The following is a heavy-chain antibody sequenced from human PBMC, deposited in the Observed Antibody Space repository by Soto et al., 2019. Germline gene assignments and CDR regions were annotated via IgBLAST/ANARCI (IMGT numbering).Heavy chain of an antibody. CDR1: GGSISSGGYS. CDR2: IYYSGST. J-gene: IGHJ5*02. V-gene: IGHV4-30-2*03. Sequence: SETLSLTCAVSGGSISSGGYSWSWIRQPPGKGLEWIGCIYYSGSTYYNASLQSRVTISVDTSKNQFSLKLSSVTAADTAVYYCARHPSDFWFDPWGQGTLVTVSS. D-gene: IGHD2-21*02. CDR3: ARHPSDFWFDP.